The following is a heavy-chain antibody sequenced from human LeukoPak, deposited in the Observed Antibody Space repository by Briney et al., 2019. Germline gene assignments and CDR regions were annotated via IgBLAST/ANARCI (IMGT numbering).Heavy chain of an antibody. Sequence: PSETLSLTWTVSGGSISSSGYYWGWIRQPPGKRLEWIASIYYSGSTYYNPSLKSRVTISVDTSKNQLSLKLSSLTAADTAVYYCARHEYSGSYYGLSWFDPWGQGTLVTVS. CDR1: GGSISSSGYY. J-gene: IGHJ5*02. V-gene: IGHV4-39*01. CDR3: ARHEYSGSYYGLSWFDP. CDR2: IYYSGST. D-gene: IGHD1-26*01.